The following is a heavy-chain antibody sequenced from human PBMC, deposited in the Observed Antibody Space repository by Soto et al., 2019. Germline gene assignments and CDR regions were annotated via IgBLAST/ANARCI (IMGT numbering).Heavy chain of an antibody. Sequence: QVQLQQWGAGLLKPSETLSLTCAVYGGSFSGYYWSWIRQPPGKGLEWIGEINHSGSTNYNPSLKSRVTISVDTSKNQFSLKLSSVTAADTAVYYCARVMVRGVIVNNWFDPWGQGTLVTVSS. CDR3: ARVMVRGVIVNNWFDP. D-gene: IGHD3-10*01. CDR1: GGSFSGYY. CDR2: INHSGST. V-gene: IGHV4-34*01. J-gene: IGHJ5*02.